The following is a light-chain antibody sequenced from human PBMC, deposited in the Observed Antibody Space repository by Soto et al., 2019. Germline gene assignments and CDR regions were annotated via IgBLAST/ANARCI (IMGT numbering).Light chain of an antibody. CDR3: FQALHTPLT. CDR1: QSLLHRDGYNY. V-gene: IGKV2-28*01. J-gene: IGKJ4*01. CDR2: LGS. Sequence: DIVMTQSPLSLPVTPGEPASISCRSSQSLLHRDGYNYLDWFLQRPGQSPQLLIYLGSSRASGVPDRVSGSGSGNDFTLKISRVEAEDVGVYYCFQALHTPLTFGGGTKVDIK.